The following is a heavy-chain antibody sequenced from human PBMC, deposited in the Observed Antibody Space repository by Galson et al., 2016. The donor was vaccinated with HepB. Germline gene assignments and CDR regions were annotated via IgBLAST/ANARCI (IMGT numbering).Heavy chain of an antibody. CDR2: ISASSNHI. Sequence: MNWVRQAPGKGLEWVAYISASSNHIYYVDSVRGRFSVSRDNSKNSVYLQMNSLRTEDTAVYFCARESVVAGEPGWFDPWGLGTLVTVSS. D-gene: IGHD6-19*01. CDR3: ARESVVAGEPGWFDP. V-gene: IGHV3-21*01. J-gene: IGHJ5*02.